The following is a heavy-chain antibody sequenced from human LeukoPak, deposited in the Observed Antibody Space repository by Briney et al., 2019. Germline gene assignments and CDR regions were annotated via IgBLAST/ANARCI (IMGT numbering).Heavy chain of an antibody. CDR2: ISSSSSTI. CDR3: ARVFGDSYFNL. CDR1: GFTFSSYS. J-gene: IGHJ2*01. V-gene: IGHV3-48*04. Sequence: GGSLRLSCAASGFTFSSYSMNWVRQAPGKGLEWVSYISSSSSTIYYADSVKGRFTISRDNAKNSLYLQMNSLRAEDTAVYYCARVFGDSYFNLWGRGTLVTVSS. D-gene: IGHD3-16*01.